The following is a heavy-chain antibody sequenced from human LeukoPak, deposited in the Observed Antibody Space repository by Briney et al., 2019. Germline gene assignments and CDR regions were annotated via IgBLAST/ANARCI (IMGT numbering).Heavy chain of an antibody. V-gene: IGHV5-51*01. J-gene: IGHJ4*02. CDR2: IYPSDSDT. D-gene: IGHD1-14*01. CDR1: GYNFSTYW. CDR3: ARLRGPIRISIRRIFDY. Sequence: KISCQGSGYNFSTYWIAWVRQVPGKGLEWMGIIYPSDSDTRYSPSFQGQVTISADKSISAAYLQWSSLKASDTAMYYCARLRGPIRISIRRIFDYWGQGTLVTVSS.